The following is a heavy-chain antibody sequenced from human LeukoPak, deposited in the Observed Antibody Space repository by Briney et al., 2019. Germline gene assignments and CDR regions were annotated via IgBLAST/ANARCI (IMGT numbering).Heavy chain of an antibody. V-gene: IGHV4-30-4*01. Sequence: SETLSLTCAVSGGSISSGDYYWSWIRQPPGKGLEWIGYIYYSGSTYYNPSLKSRVTISVDTSKNQFSLKLSSVTAADTAVYYCARWRGFSFDYWGQGTLVTVSS. J-gene: IGHJ4*02. CDR3: ARWRGFSFDY. CDR2: IYYSGST. D-gene: IGHD3-3*01. CDR1: GGSISSGDYY.